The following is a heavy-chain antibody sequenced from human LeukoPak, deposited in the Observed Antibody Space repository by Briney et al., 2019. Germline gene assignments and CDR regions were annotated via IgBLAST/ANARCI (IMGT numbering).Heavy chain of an antibody. V-gene: IGHV1-2*06. Sequence: ASVKASCKASGYTFTGYYMHWVRQAPGQGLEWMGRINPNSGGTNYAQKFQGRVTMTRDTSISTAYMELSRLRSDDTALYYCARDSHSSGWYLIGYWGQGTLVTVSS. D-gene: IGHD6-19*01. CDR2: INPNSGGT. CDR1: GYTFTGYY. CDR3: ARDSHSSGWYLIGY. J-gene: IGHJ4*02.